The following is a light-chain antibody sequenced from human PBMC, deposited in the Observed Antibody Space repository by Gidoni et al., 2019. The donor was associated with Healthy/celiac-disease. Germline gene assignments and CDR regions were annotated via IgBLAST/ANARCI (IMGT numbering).Light chain of an antibody. V-gene: IGKV3-11*01. CDR2: DAS. J-gene: IGKJ4*01. CDR3: QQRSNWPLT. CDR1: QSVSSY. Sequence: VLTQSPATLSLSPGDRATLSCRASQSVSSYLAWYQQKPGHAPRLLIYDASNRATGIPARCSGSGSWTDVTLTISSLEPEDFAVYYCQQRSNWPLTFGGGTKVEIK.